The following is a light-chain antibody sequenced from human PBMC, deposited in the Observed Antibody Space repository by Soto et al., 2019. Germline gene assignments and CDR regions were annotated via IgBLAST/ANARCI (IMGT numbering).Light chain of an antibody. CDR1: QSVSIDY. CDR3: QQYGSSPPT. J-gene: IGKJ1*01. V-gene: IGKV3-20*01. Sequence: EIVLTQSRGTLSLSPGETATLSCRASQSVSIDYVAWYQRKPGQAPRLLICGASYRATDIPRRFSGSGSGTDFTLTITRLEPEDFAVYYCQQYGSSPPTFGQGTKVEIK. CDR2: GAS.